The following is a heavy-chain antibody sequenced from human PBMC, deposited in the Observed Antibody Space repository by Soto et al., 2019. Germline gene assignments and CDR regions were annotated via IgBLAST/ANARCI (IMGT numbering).Heavy chain of an antibody. Sequence: GSLRLSCAASGFTFSSYAMSLVRQAPGKGLEWVSAISGSGGSTYYADSVKGRFTISRDNSKNTLYLQMNSLRAEDTAVYYCAKGQQWLVSPCFDDWGQGTLVTVSS. CDR2: ISGSGGST. J-gene: IGHJ4*02. D-gene: IGHD6-19*01. CDR1: GFTFSSYA. CDR3: AKGQQWLVSPCFDD. V-gene: IGHV3-23*01.